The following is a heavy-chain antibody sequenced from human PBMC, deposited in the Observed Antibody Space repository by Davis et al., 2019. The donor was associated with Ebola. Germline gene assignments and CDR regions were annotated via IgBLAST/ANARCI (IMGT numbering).Heavy chain of an antibody. CDR3: ARDRGITMIVVVTRGAFDI. CDR2: INTNTGNP. V-gene: IGHV7-4-1*02. CDR1: GYTFTSYA. Sequence: ASVKISCKASGYTFTSYAMNWVRQAPGQGLEWMGWINTNTGNPTYAQGFTGRFVFSLDTSVSTAYLQISSLKAEDTAVYYCARDRGITMIVVVTRGAFDIWGQGTMVTVSS. D-gene: IGHD3-22*01. J-gene: IGHJ3*02.